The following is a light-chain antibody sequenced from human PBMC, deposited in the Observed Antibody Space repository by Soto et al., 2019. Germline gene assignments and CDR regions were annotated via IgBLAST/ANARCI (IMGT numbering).Light chain of an antibody. Sequence: DIQMTQSPSSLSASEGDRVTISCRASQSIRTYLNWYQQKPGQAHKLLIHAASSLQSGVPSRFSRSRSGTDVTLTISQLRPEDFATFFCQQSYSAPITFGQWTRRDIK. CDR2: AAS. CDR3: QQSYSAPIT. J-gene: IGKJ5*01. V-gene: IGKV1-39*01. CDR1: QSIRTY.